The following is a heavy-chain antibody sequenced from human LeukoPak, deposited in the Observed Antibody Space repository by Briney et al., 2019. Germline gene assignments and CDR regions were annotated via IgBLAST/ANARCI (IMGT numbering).Heavy chain of an antibody. D-gene: IGHD2-15*01. V-gene: IGHV4-34*01. CDR1: GGPFSGYY. J-gene: IGHJ4*02. CDR2: INHSGST. Sequence: SETLSLTCAVYGGPFSGYYWSWIRQPPGKGLEWIGEINHSGSTNYNPSLKSRVTISVDTSKNQFSLKLSSVTAADTAVYYCASRGYCSGGSCYYFDYWGQGTLVTVSS. CDR3: ASRGYCSGGSCYYFDY.